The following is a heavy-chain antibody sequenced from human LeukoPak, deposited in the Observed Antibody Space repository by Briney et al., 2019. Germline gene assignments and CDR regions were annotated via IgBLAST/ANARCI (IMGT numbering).Heavy chain of an antibody. CDR1: GGSISSANYC. V-gene: IGHV4-61*02. J-gene: IGHJ5*02. Sequence: SETLSLTCTVSGGSISSANYCWSWIRQPAGKRLEWIGRIYTSGSIDYNPSLKSRVIISVDTSKNQFSLNLSSVTAADTAVYYCARYCSGGRCSSTWGQGTLVTVSS. CDR2: IYTSGSI. CDR3: ARYCSGGRCSST. D-gene: IGHD2-15*01.